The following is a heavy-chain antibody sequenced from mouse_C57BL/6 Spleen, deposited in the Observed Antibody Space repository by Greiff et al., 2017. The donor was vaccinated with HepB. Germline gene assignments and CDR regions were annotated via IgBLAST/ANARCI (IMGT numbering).Heavy chain of an antibody. CDR1: GYTFTSYW. J-gene: IGHJ2*01. Sequence: QVHVKQPGAELVKPGASVKMSCKASGYTFTSYWITWVKQRPGQGLEWIGDIYPGSGSTNYNEKFKSKATLTVDTSSSTAYMQLSSLTSEDSAVYYCARYGFITTVVNYFDYWGQGTTLTVSS. D-gene: IGHD1-1*01. CDR3: ARYGFITTVVNYFDY. CDR2: IYPGSGST. V-gene: IGHV1-55*01.